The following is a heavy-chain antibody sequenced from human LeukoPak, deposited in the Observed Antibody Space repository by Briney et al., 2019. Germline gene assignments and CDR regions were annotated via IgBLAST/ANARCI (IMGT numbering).Heavy chain of an antibody. D-gene: IGHD3-16*02. CDR1: GFTFSNHG. CDR2: ISGSGGST. CDR3: AKDFLITFGGVIAPCFDY. V-gene: IGHV3-23*01. J-gene: IGHJ4*02. Sequence: GGSLRLSCAASGFTFSNHGMQWVRQAPGKGLEWVSAISGSGGSTYYADSVKGRFTISRDNSKNTLYLQMNSLRAEDTAVYYCAKDFLITFGGVIAPCFDYWGQGTLVTVSS.